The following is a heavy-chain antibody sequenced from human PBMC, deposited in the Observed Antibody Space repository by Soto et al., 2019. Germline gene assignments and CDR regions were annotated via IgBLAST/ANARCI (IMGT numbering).Heavy chain of an antibody. CDR3: ARGDYDYVWGVDY. CDR1: GGTFSSYA. V-gene: IGHV1-69*12. D-gene: IGHD3-16*01. J-gene: IGHJ4*02. Sequence: QVQLVQSGAEVKKHGSSVKVSCKASGGTFSSYAISWVRQAPGQGLEWMGGIIPSFGTANYAQKFECRVTITADESTSTAYMELSSLRSEDTAVYYCARGDYDYVWGVDYWGQGTLVTVSS. CDR2: IIPSFGTA.